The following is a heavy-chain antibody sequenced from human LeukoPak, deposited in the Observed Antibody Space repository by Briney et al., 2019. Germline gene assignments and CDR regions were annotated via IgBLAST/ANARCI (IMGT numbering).Heavy chain of an antibody. V-gene: IGHV3-11*06. Sequence: PGGSLRLSCVVSGFSFSDSYMTWLRQTPGKGLESLAYISPSSHDIYYADSVKGRFTISRDNSKNTLYLQMNSLRAEDTAVYYCTGVDTAIPDAFEIWGQGTMVTVSS. CDR1: GFSFSDSY. CDR2: ISPSSHDI. J-gene: IGHJ3*02. CDR3: TGVDTAIPDAFEI. D-gene: IGHD5-18*01.